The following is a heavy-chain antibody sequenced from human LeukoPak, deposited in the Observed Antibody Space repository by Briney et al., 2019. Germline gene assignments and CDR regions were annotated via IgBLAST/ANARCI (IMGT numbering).Heavy chain of an antibody. V-gene: IGHV4-30-4*01. CDR3: ARAAWDSRTTDY. D-gene: IGHD3-22*01. Sequence: SQTLSLTCTVSGGSISSGGYYWSWIRQPPGKGLEWIGYIYYSGSTYYNPSLKSRVTISVETSKNQFSLKLSSVTAADTAVYYCARAAWDSRTTDYWGQGTLVTVSS. J-gene: IGHJ4*02. CDR2: IYYSGST. CDR1: GGSISSGGYY.